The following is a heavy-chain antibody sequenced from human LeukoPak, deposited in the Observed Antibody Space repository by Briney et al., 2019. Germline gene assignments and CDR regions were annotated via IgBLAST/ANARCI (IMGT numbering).Heavy chain of an antibody. V-gene: IGHV1-69*13. CDR1: GGTFSSYA. J-gene: IGHJ6*03. CDR3: ATPLEENYYYYMDV. Sequence: SVKVSCKASGGTFSSYAISWVRQASGQGLEWMGGIIPIFGTANYAQKFQGRVTITADESTSTAYMELSSLRSEDTAVYYCATPLEENYYYYMDVWGKGTTVTVSS. CDR2: IIPIFGTA. D-gene: IGHD5-24*01.